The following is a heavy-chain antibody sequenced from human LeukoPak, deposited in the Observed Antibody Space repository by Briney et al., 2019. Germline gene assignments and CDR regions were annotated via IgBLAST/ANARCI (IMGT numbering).Heavy chain of an antibody. CDR1: GFTFSSYA. V-gene: IGHV3-23*01. J-gene: IGHJ4*02. Sequence: PGGSLRLSCAASGFTFSSYAMSWVRQAPGKGLEWVSAISGNGGSTYYADSVKGRFTISRDNSKNTLYLQMNSLRAEDTAVYYCARDYCINAVCRFDSWGQGTLVTVSS. D-gene: IGHD2-8*01. CDR3: ARDYCINAVCRFDS. CDR2: ISGNGGST.